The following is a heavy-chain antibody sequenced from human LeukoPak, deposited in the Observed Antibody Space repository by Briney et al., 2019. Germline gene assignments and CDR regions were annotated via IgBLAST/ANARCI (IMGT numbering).Heavy chain of an antibody. CDR2: IYHSGRT. CDR3: ARRVGVALDY. J-gene: IGHJ4*02. CDR1: GYSISSGYY. Sequence: SETLSLTCTVSGYSISSGYYWGWSRQPPGKGVEGSGSIYHSGRTYYNPSLKRRVTISVDTSKNQFSLKLRSVTAADPAVYYCARRVGVALDYWGQGTLVTVSS. V-gene: IGHV4-38-2*02. D-gene: IGHD2-21*01.